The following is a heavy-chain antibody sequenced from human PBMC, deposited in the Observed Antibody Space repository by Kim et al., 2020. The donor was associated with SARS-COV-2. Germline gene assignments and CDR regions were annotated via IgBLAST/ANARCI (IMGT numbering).Heavy chain of an antibody. D-gene: IGHD2-15*01. Sequence: GGSLRLSCAASGFTFSSYWMSWVRQAPGKGLEWVANIKQDGSEKYYVDSVKGRFTISRDNAKNSLYLQMNSLRAEDTAVYYCARPSKNCSGGSCYSFALYYYYGMDVWGQGTTVTVSS. CDR3: ARPSKNCSGGSCYSFALYYYYGMDV. CDR2: IKQDGSEK. J-gene: IGHJ6*02. V-gene: IGHV3-7*03. CDR1: GFTFSSYW.